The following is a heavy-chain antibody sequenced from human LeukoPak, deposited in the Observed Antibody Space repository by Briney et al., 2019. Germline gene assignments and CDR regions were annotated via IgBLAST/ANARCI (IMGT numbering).Heavy chain of an antibody. CDR1: GYTFTGYY. D-gene: IGHD2-15*01. CDR3: ARGGNIVVVVAATPSYYYYGMDV. V-gene: IGHV1-2*02. Sequence: ASVKVSCKASGYTFTGYYMHWVRQAPGQGLEWMGWINPNSGGTNYAQKFQGRVTMTGDTSISTAYMELSRLRSDDTAVYYCARGGNIVVVVAATPSYYYYGMDVWGQGTTVTVSS. CDR2: INPNSGGT. J-gene: IGHJ6*02.